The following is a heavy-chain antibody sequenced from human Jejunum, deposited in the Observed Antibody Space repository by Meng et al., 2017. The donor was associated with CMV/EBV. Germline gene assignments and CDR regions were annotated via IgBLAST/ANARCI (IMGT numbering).Heavy chain of an antibody. CDR1: GGSVNNYA. V-gene: IGHV1-69*12. J-gene: IGHJ4*02. CDR2: IIAIFKTP. Sequence: QVQLMQSGAEVKEHGSSMTVSCKSSGGSVNNYAFNWVRQAPGQGLEWMGGIIAIFKTPNYAQKFQGRLTITADESTGTSYMELTSLTYEDTAVYYCARGFLNGYQPFDYWGQGTLVTVSS. CDR3: ARGFLNGYQPFDY. D-gene: IGHD5-24*01.